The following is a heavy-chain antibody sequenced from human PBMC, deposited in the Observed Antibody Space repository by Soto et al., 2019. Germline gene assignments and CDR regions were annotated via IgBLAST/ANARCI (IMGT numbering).Heavy chain of an antibody. CDR2: IYYSGST. CDR3: ARAGFGEFPFDY. Sequence: PSETLSLTCTVSGGSISSGDYYWSWIRQPPGKGLEWIGYIYYSGSTYYNPSLKSRVTISVDTSKNQFSLKLSSVTAADTAVYYCARAGFGEFPFDYWGQGTLVTVSS. J-gene: IGHJ4*02. D-gene: IGHD3-10*01. CDR1: GGSISSGDYY. V-gene: IGHV4-30-4*01.